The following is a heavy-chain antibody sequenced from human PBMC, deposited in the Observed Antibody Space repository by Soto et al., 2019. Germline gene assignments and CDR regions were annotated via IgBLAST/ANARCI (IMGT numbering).Heavy chain of an antibody. V-gene: IGHV3-21*04. J-gene: IGHJ5*02. CDR2: ISGTSDYI. D-gene: IGHD3-10*01. CDR3: ASTPQAYGSGSYYLVRWFYP. CDR1: GFTFSSSS. Sequence: PGGSLRLSCATSGFTFSSSSMNWVRQGPGKRLEWVSSISGTSDYIDYADAVKGRFTISRDNAKNSLSLQMNSLRAEDTAVYYCASTPQAYGSGSYYLVRWFYPWGQGTLVTVSS.